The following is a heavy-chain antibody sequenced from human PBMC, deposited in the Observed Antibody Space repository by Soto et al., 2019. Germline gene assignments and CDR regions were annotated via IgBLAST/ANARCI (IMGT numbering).Heavy chain of an antibody. CDR1: GYSFTSYW. V-gene: IGHV5-51*01. D-gene: IGHD3-22*01. CDR2: IYPGDSDT. Sequence: EFMKISCKGVGYSFTSYWIGWVREIPGKGLEWMGIIYPGDSDTRYSPSFQGQVTISADKSISTAYLQWSSLKASDTAMYYCARRGYYDSSGYRRAFDIWGQGTMVTVSS. CDR3: ARRGYYDSSGYRRAFDI. J-gene: IGHJ3*02.